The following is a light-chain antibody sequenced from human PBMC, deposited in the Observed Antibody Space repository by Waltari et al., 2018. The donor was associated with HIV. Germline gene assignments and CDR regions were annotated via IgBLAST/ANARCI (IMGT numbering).Light chain of an antibody. CDR3: QQYNNWPPYP. CDR2: GAS. J-gene: IGKJ2*01. CDR1: QSVRSN. Sequence: EIVMTQSPATLSASPGESATLSCRASQSVRSNLAWYQQNPGKAPRLLIYGASTRAAVIPARFSGSESETEFTLTISSLQSEDFAVYYCQQYNNWPPYPFGQGTKLEIK. V-gene: IGKV3-15*01.